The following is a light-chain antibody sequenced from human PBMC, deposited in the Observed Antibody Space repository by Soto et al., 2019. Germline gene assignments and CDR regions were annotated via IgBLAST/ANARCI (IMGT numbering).Light chain of an antibody. J-gene: IGLJ2*01. Sequence: QSALTQPASVSGSPGQSFTISCTGTSSDVGGYNYVSWYQQHPGKAPKLMIYDVSNRPSGVSNRFSGSKSGNTASLTISGLQAEDEADYYCSSYTSSSHVVFGGGTKVTVL. CDR2: DVS. CDR1: SSDVGGYNY. CDR3: SSYTSSSHVV. V-gene: IGLV2-14*01.